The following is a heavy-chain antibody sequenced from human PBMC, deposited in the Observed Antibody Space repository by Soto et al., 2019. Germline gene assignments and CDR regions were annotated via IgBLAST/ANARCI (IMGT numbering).Heavy chain of an antibody. Sequence: QVQLVQSGAEVKKPGSSVKVSCKASGGTFSSYAISWVRQAPGQGLEWMGGIIPIFGTANYAQQFQGRVTNTADESTSTAYMELSSLRSEDTAVYYCAREYYGEYYFDYWGQGTLVTVSS. D-gene: IGHD3-3*01. CDR1: GGTFSSYA. CDR2: IIPIFGTA. CDR3: AREYYGEYYFDY. J-gene: IGHJ4*02. V-gene: IGHV1-69*01.